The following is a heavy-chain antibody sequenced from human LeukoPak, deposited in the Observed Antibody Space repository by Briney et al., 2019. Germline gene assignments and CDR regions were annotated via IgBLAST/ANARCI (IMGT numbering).Heavy chain of an antibody. CDR3: TRGASGYGNFDY. D-gene: IGHD5-12*01. Sequence: QRGGSLRLSCAASGFSVGGYWMHWVRQGPGMGLVWVSRINSDGSSISYADSVKGRFSISRDNAKNTLYLQMNSLRAEDTAVYYCTRGASGYGNFDYWGQGTLVTVSS. J-gene: IGHJ4*02. CDR2: INSDGSSI. V-gene: IGHV3-74*01. CDR1: GFSVGGYW.